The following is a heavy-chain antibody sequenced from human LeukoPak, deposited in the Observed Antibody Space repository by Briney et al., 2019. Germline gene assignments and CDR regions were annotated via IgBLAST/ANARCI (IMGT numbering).Heavy chain of an antibody. Sequence: GASVKVSCKASGYTFTSYYMHWVRQAPGQGLEWMGIINPSGGSTSYAQKFQGRVTMTRDMSTSTVYMELSSLRSEDTAVYYCARSGGPRYYYDSSGYPDYWGQGTLVTVSS. V-gene: IGHV1-46*01. CDR2: INPSGGST. D-gene: IGHD3-22*01. CDR1: GYTFTSYY. J-gene: IGHJ4*02. CDR3: ARSGGPRYYYDSSGYPDY.